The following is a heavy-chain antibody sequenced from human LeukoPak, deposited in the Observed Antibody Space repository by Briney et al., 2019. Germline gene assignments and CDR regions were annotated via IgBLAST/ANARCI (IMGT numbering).Heavy chain of an antibody. D-gene: IGHD3-10*01. CDR3: ARASGPFDY. Sequence: GGSLRLSCAASGFIFNTYGMHWVRQAPGKGLEWVAVIWYDGSNKFYADSVKGRFTISRDNSKDTLYLYINNLRADDTGVYYCARASGPFDYWGQGTLVTVSS. CDR1: GFIFNTYG. V-gene: IGHV3-33*01. CDR2: IWYDGSNK. J-gene: IGHJ4*02.